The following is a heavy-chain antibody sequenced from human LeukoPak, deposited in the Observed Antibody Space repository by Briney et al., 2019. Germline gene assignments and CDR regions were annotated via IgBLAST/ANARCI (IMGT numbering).Heavy chain of an antibody. CDR3: ASKQRMGMTTTMADY. J-gene: IGHJ4*02. CDR2: IFYSGST. CDR1: GGSISSYY. V-gene: IGHV4-59*08. D-gene: IGHD4-11*01. Sequence: SETLSLTCTVSGGSISSYYWSWIRQPPGKGLEWIGYIFYSGSTDYNPSLKSRVTISLDTSKNQFALRLSSVTAADTAVYYCASKQRMGMTTTMADYWGQGTLVTVSS.